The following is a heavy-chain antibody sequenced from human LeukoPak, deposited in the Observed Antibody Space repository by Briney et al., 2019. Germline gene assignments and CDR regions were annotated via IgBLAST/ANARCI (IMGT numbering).Heavy chain of an antibody. D-gene: IGHD5-24*01. J-gene: IGHJ4*02. CDR1: GFPFSSYW. Sequence: GGSLRLSCVASGFPFSSYWMTWVRQAPGKGLEWVANIKQDGSKKSYVDSVKGRFTISRDNAKNSLYLQMNSLRAEDTAIYYCTRVGYIDEGIDYWGQGTLVTVAS. V-gene: IGHV3-7*04. CDR3: TRVGYIDEGIDY. CDR2: IKQDGSKK.